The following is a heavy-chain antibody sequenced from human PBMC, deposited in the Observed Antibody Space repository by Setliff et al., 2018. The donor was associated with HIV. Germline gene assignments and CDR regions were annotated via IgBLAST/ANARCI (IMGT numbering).Heavy chain of an antibody. CDR1: GFTFNNYW. Sequence: GGSLRLSCAASGFTFNNYWMSWVRQAPGKGLEWVANIKGDGSTKDYVDSMKGRFTISSYNAKNSLYLQMNSLRVEDTAVYYCARKAAGVDYWGQGTRVTVCS. V-gene: IGHV3-7*01. J-gene: IGHJ4*02. CDR2: IKGDGSTK. CDR3: ARKAAGVDY. D-gene: IGHD2-15*01.